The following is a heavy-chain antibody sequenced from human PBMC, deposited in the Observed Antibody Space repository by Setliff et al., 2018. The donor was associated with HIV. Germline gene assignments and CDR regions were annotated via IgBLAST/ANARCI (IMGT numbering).Heavy chain of an antibody. D-gene: IGHD6-6*01. Sequence: GGSLRLSCTASGFTFSDYYMSWVRQAPGKGLEWVSYISSVGTTISYADSVKGRFAISRDNAKNSLYLQINSLRAEETAVYYCARHRTHSTSSAFDYWGQGTLVTVS. J-gene: IGHJ4*02. CDR2: ISSVGTTI. V-gene: IGHV3-11*04. CDR3: ARHRTHSTSSAFDY. CDR1: GFTFSDYY.